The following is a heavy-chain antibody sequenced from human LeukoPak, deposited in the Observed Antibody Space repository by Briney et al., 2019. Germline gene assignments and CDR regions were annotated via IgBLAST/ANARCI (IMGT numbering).Heavy chain of an antibody. Sequence: ASVKVSCKASGYTSTGYYMHWVRQAPGQGLEWMGWINPNSGGTNYAQKFQGRVTMTRDTSISTAYMELSRLRSDDTAVYYCARDLHYYDSSSYYSFGPDCWGQGTLVTVSS. CDR2: INPNSGGT. V-gene: IGHV1-2*02. J-gene: IGHJ4*02. CDR3: ARDLHYYDSSSYYSFGPDC. CDR1: GYTSTGYY. D-gene: IGHD3-22*01.